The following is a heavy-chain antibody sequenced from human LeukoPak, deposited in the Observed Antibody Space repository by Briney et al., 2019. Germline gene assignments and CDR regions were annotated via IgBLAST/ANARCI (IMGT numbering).Heavy chain of an antibody. CDR3: ARGARDGYNAPFDY. V-gene: IGHV1-69*05. Sequence: SVKVSCKASGGTFSSYAISWLRQAPGQGLEWMGGIIPIFGTANYAQKFQGRVTITTDESTSTAYMELSSLRSEDTAVYYCARGARDGYNAPFDYWGQGTLVTVSS. J-gene: IGHJ4*02. D-gene: IGHD5-24*01. CDR2: IIPIFGTA. CDR1: GGTFSSYA.